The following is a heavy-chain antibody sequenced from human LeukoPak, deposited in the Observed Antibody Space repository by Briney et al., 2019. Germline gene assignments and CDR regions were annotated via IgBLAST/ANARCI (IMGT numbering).Heavy chain of an antibody. Sequence: GGSLRLSCAASGFTFSDYYMSWIRQAPGKGLEWVSYISSSGSTIYYADSVKGRFTISRDNAKSSLYLQMNSLRAEDKAVYYCARDIFWFPRYYYGMDVWGQGTTVTVSS. D-gene: IGHD3-9*01. CDR1: GFTFSDYY. CDR2: ISSSGSTI. CDR3: ARDIFWFPRYYYGMDV. V-gene: IGHV3-11*01. J-gene: IGHJ6*02.